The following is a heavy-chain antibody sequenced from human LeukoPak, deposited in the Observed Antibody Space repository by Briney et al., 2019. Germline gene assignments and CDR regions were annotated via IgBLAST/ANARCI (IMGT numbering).Heavy chain of an antibody. Sequence: GESLKISCKGSGYSFTSYWISWVRQMPGTGLEWMGRIDPSDSYTNYSPSFQGHVTISADKSISTAYLQWSSLKASDTAMYYCARFSTHYDILTGFYYYYGMDVWGQGTTVTVSS. D-gene: IGHD3-9*01. CDR3: ARFSTHYDILTGFYYYYGMDV. CDR1: GYSFTSYW. CDR2: IDPSDSYT. V-gene: IGHV5-10-1*01. J-gene: IGHJ6*02.